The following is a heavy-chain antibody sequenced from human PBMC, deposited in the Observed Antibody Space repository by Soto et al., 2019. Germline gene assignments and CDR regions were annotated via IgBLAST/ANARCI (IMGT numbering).Heavy chain of an antibody. CDR2: IYYSGST. CDR1: GGSVSSGSYY. CDR3: ARLLYSNYFWGYYYGMDV. V-gene: IGHV4-61*01. D-gene: IGHD4-4*01. Sequence: SETLSLTCTVSGGSVSSGSYYWSCIRQPPGKGLEWIGYIYYSGSTNYNPSLKSRVTISVDTSKNQFSLKLSSVTAADTAVYYCARLLYSNYFWGYYYGMDVWGQGTTVTVSS. J-gene: IGHJ6*02.